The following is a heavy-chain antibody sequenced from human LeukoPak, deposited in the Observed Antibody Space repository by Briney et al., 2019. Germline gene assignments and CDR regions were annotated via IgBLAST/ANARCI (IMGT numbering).Heavy chain of an antibody. J-gene: IGHJ5*02. CDR1: GGSISSHY. CDR2: IYYSGST. V-gene: IGHV4-59*11. Sequence: SEILSLTCTVSGGSISSHYWSWIRQPPGKGLEWIGYIYYSGSTNYNPSLKSRVTMSVDTSKNQFSLKLSSVTAADTAVYYCASGQRFEYDDKNWFDPWGQGTLVTVSS. CDR3: ASGQRFEYDDKNWFDP. D-gene: IGHD3-10*01.